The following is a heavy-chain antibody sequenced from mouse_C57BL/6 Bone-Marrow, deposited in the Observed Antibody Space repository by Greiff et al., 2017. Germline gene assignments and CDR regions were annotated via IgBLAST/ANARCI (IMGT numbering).Heavy chain of an antibody. CDR1: GYTFTDYY. D-gene: IGHD1-1*01. CDR2: IFPGSGST. Sequence: VQLQQSGPELVKPGASVKISCKASGYTFTDYYINWVKQRPGQGLEWIGWIFPGSGSTYYNEKFKGKATLTVDKSSSTAYMLLSSLTSEDSAVYFCASKGNKFITTVVADYFDYWGQGTTLTVSS. V-gene: IGHV1-75*01. J-gene: IGHJ2*01. CDR3: ASKGNKFITTVVADYFDY.